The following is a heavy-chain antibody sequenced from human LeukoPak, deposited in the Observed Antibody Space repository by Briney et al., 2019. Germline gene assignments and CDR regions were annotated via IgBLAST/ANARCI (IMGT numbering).Heavy chain of an antibody. Sequence: GGPLRLSCAASGFTFSSYSMNWVRQAPGKGLEWVAFIRYDGSNKYYADSVKGRSTISRDNSKNTLYLQMNSLRAEDTAVYYYAKALISRWWELLSSYYYYMDVWGKGTTVTISS. J-gene: IGHJ6*03. CDR1: GFTFSSYS. CDR2: IRYDGSNK. D-gene: IGHD1-26*01. CDR3: AKALISRWWELLSSYYYYMDV. V-gene: IGHV3-30*02.